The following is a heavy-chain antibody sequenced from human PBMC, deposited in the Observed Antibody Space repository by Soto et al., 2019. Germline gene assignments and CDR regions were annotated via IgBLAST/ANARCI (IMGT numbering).Heavy chain of an antibody. J-gene: IGHJ6*03. V-gene: IGHV1-2*04. Sequence: QVQLVQSGAEVRKPGASVTVSCRTSGDTFSDYYIHWVRQAPGQGLEWMGWINPNSGATNYAQKFRGWVTMTRDTSIRTVYMQLSRLRSDDMDVYYCARESGGATATLDYYYFYMDVWGTGTTVTVSS. CDR1: GDTFSDYY. CDR3: ARESGGATATLDYYYFYMDV. CDR2: INPNSGAT. D-gene: IGHD5-12*01.